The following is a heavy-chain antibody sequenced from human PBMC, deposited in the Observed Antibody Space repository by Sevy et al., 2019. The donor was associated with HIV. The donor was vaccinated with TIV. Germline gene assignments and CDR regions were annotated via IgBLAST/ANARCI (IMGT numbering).Heavy chain of an antibody. D-gene: IGHD2-15*01. V-gene: IGHV4-59*01. CDR1: GGSISSYY. CDR2: IYYSGST. CDR3: AILPLGYCSGGRCYQDAFDI. J-gene: IGHJ3*02. Sequence: SETLSLTCTVSGGSISSYYWSWIRQPPGKGLEWIGYIYYSGSTNYNPSLKSRVTISVDTSKNQFSLKLSSVTAADTAVYYCAILPLGYCSGGRCYQDAFDIWGHGTMVTVSS.